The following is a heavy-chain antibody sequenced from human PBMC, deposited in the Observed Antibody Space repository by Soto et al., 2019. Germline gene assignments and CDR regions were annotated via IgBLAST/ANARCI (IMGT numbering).Heavy chain of an antibody. J-gene: IGHJ4*02. V-gene: IGHV3-23*01. Sequence: GGSRRISCAASGFTFRSYTMTWVRQAPGEGLGWISVFIGSGTTKYYADSVKGRFTISRDNSKNTLYLQMNSLRAEDTAVYYCARVYCNGGSCYHLDYWAQGT. CDR3: ARVYCNGGSCYHLDY. CDR1: GFTFRSYT. CDR2: FIGSGTTK. D-gene: IGHD2-15*01.